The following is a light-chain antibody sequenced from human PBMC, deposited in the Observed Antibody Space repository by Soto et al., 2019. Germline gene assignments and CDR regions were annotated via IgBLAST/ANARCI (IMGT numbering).Light chain of an antibody. CDR1: QSVSSSY. CDR2: GAS. V-gene: IGKV3-20*01. CDR3: QHYSSSPPEFT. Sequence: EIVMTQSPATLSVSPGERATLSCRASQSVSSSYLAWYQQRPGQAPRLLIFGASYRATGIPDRFSGSGSGTDFTLTISRLEPEDFAVYYCQHYSSSPPEFTFGPGTKVDSK. J-gene: IGKJ3*01.